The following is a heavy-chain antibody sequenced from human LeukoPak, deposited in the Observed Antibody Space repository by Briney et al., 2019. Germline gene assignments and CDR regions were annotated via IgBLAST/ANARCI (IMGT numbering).Heavy chain of an antibody. CDR2: IRYDGSNK. D-gene: IGHD3-22*01. V-gene: IGHV3-30*02. CDR3: AKVGPGGYDSSGYFPPQDY. J-gene: IGHJ4*02. Sequence: PGGSLRLSCAASGFTFSSYGMHWVRQAPGKGLEWVAFIRYDGSNKYYADSAKGRYTISRDNSKNTLYLQMNSLRAEDTAVYYCAKVGPGGYDSSGYFPPQDYWGQGTLVTVSS. CDR1: GFTFSSYG.